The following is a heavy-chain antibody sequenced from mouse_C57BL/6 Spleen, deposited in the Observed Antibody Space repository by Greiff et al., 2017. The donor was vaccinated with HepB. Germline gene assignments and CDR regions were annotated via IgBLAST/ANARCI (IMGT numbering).Heavy chain of an antibody. CDR3: ARGATMITTHYFDY. Sequence: VQLQQPGAELVRPGSSVKLSCKASGYTFTSYWMDWVKQRPGQGLEWIGNIYPSDSETHYNQKFKDKATLTVDKSSSTAYMQLSSLTSEDSAVYYCARGATMITTHYFDYWGQGTTLTVSS. D-gene: IGHD2-4*01. CDR2: IYPSDSET. J-gene: IGHJ2*01. CDR1: GYTFTSYW. V-gene: IGHV1-61*01.